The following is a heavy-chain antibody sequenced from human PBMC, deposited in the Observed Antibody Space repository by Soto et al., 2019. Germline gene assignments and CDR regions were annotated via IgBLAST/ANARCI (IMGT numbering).Heavy chain of an antibody. CDR1: GFAFSSYA. CDR2: ISSNGDST. CDR3: ANSFSPSSTNWLSHSDH. J-gene: IGHJ4*02. Sequence: EVQLLESGGHLVQPGGSLRLSCAASGFAFSSYAMSWVRQAPGKGLEWVSAISSNGDSTYYTDSVRGRFTISRDNSKNTVYLQMSSLRAEDTAVYYCANSFSPSSTNWLSHSDHWGQGTLVTVSS. V-gene: IGHV3-23*01. D-gene: IGHD6-13*01.